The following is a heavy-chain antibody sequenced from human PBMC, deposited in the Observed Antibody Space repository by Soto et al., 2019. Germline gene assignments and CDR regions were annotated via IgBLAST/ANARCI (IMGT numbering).Heavy chain of an antibody. Sequence: QVQLVESGGGVVQPGRSLRLSCVVSGFTFSNYGMHWVRQAPGKGLEWVAVISFDGSNKNYADSVKGRFTISRDNSKNTLYLQMDNLRTEDTAVYYCAKSAPIFGLVIEADYYYNLGAWGQGTTVTVSS. CDR3: AKSAPIFGLVIEADYYYNLGA. V-gene: IGHV3-30*18. CDR1: GFTFSNYG. D-gene: IGHD3-3*01. J-gene: IGHJ6*02. CDR2: ISFDGSNK.